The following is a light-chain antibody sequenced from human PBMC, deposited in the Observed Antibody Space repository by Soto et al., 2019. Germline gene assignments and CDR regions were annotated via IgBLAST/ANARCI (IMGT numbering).Light chain of an antibody. Sequence: SALSQPRSVAEGPGQSLSSCRTGTSSDVGGYNYVSWYQQHPGKVPKLMIYDVTKRPSGVPDRFSGSKSGNTASLTISGLQSEDEADYYCCSHAGSYTYVFGTGTKVTVL. CDR1: SSDVGGYNY. V-gene: IGLV2-11*01. CDR3: CSHAGSYTYV. J-gene: IGLJ1*01. CDR2: DVT.